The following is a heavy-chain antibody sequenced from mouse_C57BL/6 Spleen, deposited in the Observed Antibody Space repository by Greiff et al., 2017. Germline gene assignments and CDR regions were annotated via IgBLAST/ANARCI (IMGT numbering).Heavy chain of an antibody. D-gene: IGHD1-1*01. CDR3: ARHGSSYSYYFDY. CDR2: ILPGSGST. V-gene: IGHV1-9*01. CDR1: GYTFTGYW. Sequence: QVQLKQSGAELMKPGASVKLSCKATGYTFTGYWIEWVKQRPGHGLEWIGEILPGSGSTNYKEKFKGKATFTADTSSNTAYMQLSSLTTEDSAIYYGARHGSSYSYYFDYWGQGTTLTVSS. J-gene: IGHJ2*01.